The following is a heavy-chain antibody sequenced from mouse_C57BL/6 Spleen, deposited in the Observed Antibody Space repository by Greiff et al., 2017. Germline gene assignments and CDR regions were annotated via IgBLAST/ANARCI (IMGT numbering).Heavy chain of an antibody. CDR1: GYTFTSYT. D-gene: IGHD2-5*01. J-gene: IGHJ1*03. CDR2: INPSSGYT. V-gene: IGHV1-4*01. CDR3: ASSAYYSNYRYFDV. Sequence: QVQLQQSGAELARPGASVKMSCKASGYTFTSYTMHWVKQRPGQGLEWIGYINPSSGYTKYNQKFKDKATLTADKSSSTAYMQLRSLTSEDSAVYYCASSAYYSNYRYFDVWGTGTTVTVSS.